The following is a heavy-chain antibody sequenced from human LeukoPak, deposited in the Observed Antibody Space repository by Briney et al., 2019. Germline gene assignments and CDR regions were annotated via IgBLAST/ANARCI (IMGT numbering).Heavy chain of an antibody. J-gene: IGHJ4*02. V-gene: IGHV1-18*01. CDR2: ISAYNSNT. D-gene: IGHD6-19*01. CDR3: ARMMSISVAGHRPLFDY. Sequence: ASVKVSCKASGYTFTSSGINWVRQAPGQRLEWMGWISAYNSNTTYAQKLQDRVTMTTDTSPSRTYMARRSHRSDDTARSYFARMMSISVAGHRPLFDYWSQGTLVTVSS. CDR1: GYTFTSSG.